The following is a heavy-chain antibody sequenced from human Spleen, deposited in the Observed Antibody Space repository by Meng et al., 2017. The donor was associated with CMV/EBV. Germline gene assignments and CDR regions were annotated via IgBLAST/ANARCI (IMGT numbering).Heavy chain of an antibody. Sequence: ETLSLTCAASGFTFSNYWMHWVRQGPGKGLVWVSRIDSDGTITTYADSVKGRFTISRDNAKNTLYLQMNSLRAEDTAIYYCAGTDVWGQGTTVTVSS. CDR2: IDSDGTIT. V-gene: IGHV3-74*01. CDR3: AGTDV. CDR1: GFTFSNYW. J-gene: IGHJ6*02.